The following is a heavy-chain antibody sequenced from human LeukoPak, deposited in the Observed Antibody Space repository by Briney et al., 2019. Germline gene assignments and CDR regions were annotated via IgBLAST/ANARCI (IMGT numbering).Heavy chain of an antibody. CDR1: GYTFTSYD. V-gene: IGHV1-8*01. D-gene: IGHD6-19*01. J-gene: IGHJ6*02. CDR3: ARGSVADYYYYYYGMDV. Sequence: ASVKVSCKASGYTFTSYDINWVRQATGQGLEWMGWVNPNSGNTGYAQKFQGRVTMTRNTSISTAYMELSSLRSEDTAVYYCARGSVADYYYYYYGMDVWGQGTTVTVSS. CDR2: VNPNSGNT.